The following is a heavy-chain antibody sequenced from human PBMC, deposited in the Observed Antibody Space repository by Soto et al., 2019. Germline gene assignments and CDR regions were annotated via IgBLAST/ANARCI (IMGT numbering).Heavy chain of an antibody. J-gene: IGHJ4*02. CDR1: GGSFRSYY. CDR3: ASLGSGAYDF. CDR2: INHTGTV. D-gene: IGHD2-15*01. V-gene: IGHV4-34*01. Sequence: SETLSLTCAVYGGSFRSYYWSWIRQAPGKGLEWIGEINHTGTVNYNPSLKSRVAISVDTSERQFSLKLFSVATADTAVYYCASLGSGAYDFWGQGALVTVSS.